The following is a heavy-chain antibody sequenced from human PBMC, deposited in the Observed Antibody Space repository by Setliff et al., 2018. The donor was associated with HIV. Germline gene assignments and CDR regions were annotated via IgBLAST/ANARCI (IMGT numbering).Heavy chain of an antibody. CDR3: ARHNCGTTACYGVVV. D-gene: IGHD2-2*01. V-gene: IGHV4-39*01. CDR1: GGSISSSSYY. J-gene: IGHJ3*01. Sequence: SETLSLTCTVSGGSISSSSYYWGWIRQPPGKGLEWIGSIYYSGSTYYSPSLKTRVTISVDTSKNQFSLKLSSVTAADTAVYYCARHNCGTTACYGVVVWGQGTMVTVSS. CDR2: IYYSGST.